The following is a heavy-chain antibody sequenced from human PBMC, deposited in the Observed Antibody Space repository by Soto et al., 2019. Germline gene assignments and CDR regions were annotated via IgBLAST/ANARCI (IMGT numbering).Heavy chain of an antibody. CDR2: IYSGGST. CDR3: ARDWTPGSGYYDY. V-gene: IGHV3-53*01. J-gene: IGHJ4*02. Sequence: GGSLRLSCAASGFTVISNYMSWVRQAPGKGLEWVSVIYSGGSTYYADSVKGRFTISRDNSKNTLYLQMNSLRAEDTAVYYCARDWTPGSGYYDYWGQGTLVTVSS. CDR1: GFTVISNY. D-gene: IGHD3-3*01.